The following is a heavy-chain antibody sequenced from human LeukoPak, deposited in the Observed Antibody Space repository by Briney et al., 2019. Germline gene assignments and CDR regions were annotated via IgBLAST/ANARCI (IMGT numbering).Heavy chain of an antibody. CDR2: IYYGRNY. D-gene: IGHD6-13*01. CDR3: ATQSSSWHYLEY. Sequence: SETLSLTCTVSGDSISSRSYYWGWIRQPPGKGLEWIGKIYYGRNYKWNSSLNSRGTISVDTSKNQFSLKLSSVTAADTAVYYCATQSSSWHYLEYWGQGTLVTVSS. J-gene: IGHJ4*02. V-gene: IGHV4-39*01. CDR1: GDSISSRSYY.